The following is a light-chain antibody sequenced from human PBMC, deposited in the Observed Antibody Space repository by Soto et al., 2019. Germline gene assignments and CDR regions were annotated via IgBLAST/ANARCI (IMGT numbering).Light chain of an antibody. J-gene: IGLJ3*02. Sequence: SVLTQPPSTSGTPGQRVTISCSGSTSNIGSNTVNWYQHLPGTAPKLLVYSSNLRPSGVPDRFSGSKSGTSASLAISGLQSEDESDYYCASWDGSLNGVVFGGGTKLTVL. V-gene: IGLV1-44*01. CDR2: SSN. CDR1: TSNIGSNT. CDR3: ASWDGSLNGVV.